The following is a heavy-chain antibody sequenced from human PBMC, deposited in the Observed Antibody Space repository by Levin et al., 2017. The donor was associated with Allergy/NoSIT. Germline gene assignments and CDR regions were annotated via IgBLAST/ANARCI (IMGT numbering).Heavy chain of an antibody. CDR2: ISGNGDTT. D-gene: IGHD6-13*01. CDR3: AKDRAAGRSDFDF. Sequence: LAGGSLRLSCAASGFTFSNYAMNWVRQAPGKGLEWVSAISGNGDTTDYVDSVKGRFTISRDNSKNTLYLQMNTLRAEDTAVYYCAKDRAAGRSDFDFWGQGTLVTVSS. J-gene: IGHJ4*02. V-gene: IGHV3-23*01. CDR1: GFTFSNYA.